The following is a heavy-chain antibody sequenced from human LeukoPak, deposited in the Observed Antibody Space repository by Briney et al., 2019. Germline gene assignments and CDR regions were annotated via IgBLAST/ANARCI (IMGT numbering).Heavy chain of an antibody. Sequence: GGSLRLSCAASGFTFSSYAMSWVRQAPGKGLEWVSGINWNGGSTGYADSVKGRFTISRDNAKNSLYLQMNSLRAEDTALYYCARGYGSGSYHYWGQGTLVTVSS. D-gene: IGHD3-10*01. CDR1: GFTFSSYA. CDR2: INWNGGST. CDR3: ARGYGSGSYHY. J-gene: IGHJ4*02. V-gene: IGHV3-20*04.